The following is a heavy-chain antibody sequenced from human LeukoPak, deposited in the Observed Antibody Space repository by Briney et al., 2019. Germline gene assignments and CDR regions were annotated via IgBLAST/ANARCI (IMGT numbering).Heavy chain of an antibody. J-gene: IGHJ6*02. D-gene: IGHD3-10*01. CDR3: AKNYESGRGVPYGMDV. Sequence: SGGSLRLSCAASGFTFSSYAMRWVRQAPGKGLEWVSAIGSGSSGTTIYADSVKGRFTISRDNSKNTLYLQMSSLRGEDTAVYYCAKNYESGRGVPYGMDVWGQGTTVTVSS. CDR2: IGSGSSGTT. CDR1: GFTFSSYA. V-gene: IGHV3-23*01.